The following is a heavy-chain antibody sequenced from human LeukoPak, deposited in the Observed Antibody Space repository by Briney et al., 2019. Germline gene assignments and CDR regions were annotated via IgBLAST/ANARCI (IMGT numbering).Heavy chain of an antibody. D-gene: IGHD3-10*01. CDR1: GVTLSDYG. J-gene: IGHJ6*02. CDR2: ISYDGSIT. Sequence: GRSLRLSCAGSGVTLSDYGIHWVRQAPGKGLEWVAVISYDGSITFYGDSVKGRFTISRDNSKKTVDLQMNSLRAEDTAVYYCAKDFSGFGEFLFFFGMDVWGQGTTVIVSS. CDR3: AKDFSGFGEFLFFFGMDV. V-gene: IGHV3-30*18.